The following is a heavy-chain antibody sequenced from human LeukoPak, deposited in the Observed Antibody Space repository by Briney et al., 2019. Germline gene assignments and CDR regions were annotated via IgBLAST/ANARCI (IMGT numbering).Heavy chain of an antibody. CDR1: GGSISSYY. J-gene: IGHJ4*02. D-gene: IGHD3-22*01. CDR3: ASGRSSGSPYYFDY. CDR2: IYYSGST. V-gene: IGHV4-59*12. Sequence: SETLSLTCTVSGGSISSYYWSWIRQPPGKGLEWIGYIYYSGSTNYNPSLKSRVSISVDTSKNQFSLKLSSVTAADTAVYYCASGRSSGSPYYFDYWGQGTLVTVSS.